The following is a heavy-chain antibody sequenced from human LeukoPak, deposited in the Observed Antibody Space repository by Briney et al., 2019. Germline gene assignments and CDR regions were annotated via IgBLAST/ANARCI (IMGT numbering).Heavy chain of an antibody. CDR2: ISGTGART. Sequence: GGSLRLSCTASGFTSTIYGMTWVRQAPGRGLEWVATISGTGARTYYADSAKGRFTISRDSSKNTVDLQMNSLRAEDTAVYYCARSHSSDHPDLDYWGQGTLVTVSS. CDR1: GFTSTIYG. V-gene: IGHV3-23*01. J-gene: IGHJ4*02. D-gene: IGHD3-22*01. CDR3: ARSHSSDHPDLDY.